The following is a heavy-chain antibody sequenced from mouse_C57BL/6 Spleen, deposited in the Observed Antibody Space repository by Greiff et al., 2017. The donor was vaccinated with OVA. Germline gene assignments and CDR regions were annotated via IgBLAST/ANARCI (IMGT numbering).Heavy chain of an antibody. D-gene: IGHD2-1*01. J-gene: IGHJ4*01. CDR3: ARKGNYGAMDY. CDR2: IDPSDSYT. V-gene: IGHV1-59*01. Sequence: VKLQQPGAELVRPGTSVKLSCKASGYTFTSYWMHWVKQRPGQGLEWIGVIDPSDSYTNYNQKFKGKATLTVDTSSSTAYMQLSSLTSEDSAVYYCARKGNYGAMDYWGQGTSVTVSS. CDR1: GYTFTSYW.